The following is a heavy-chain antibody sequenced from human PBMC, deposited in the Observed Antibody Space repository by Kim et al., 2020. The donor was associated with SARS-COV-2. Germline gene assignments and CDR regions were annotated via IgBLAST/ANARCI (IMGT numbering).Heavy chain of an antibody. CDR2: IYYSGST. J-gene: IGHJ6*02. CDR3: ARGGYSYEIFMGYYYYGMDV. CDR1: GGSISSSSYY. D-gene: IGHD3-9*01. Sequence: SETLSLTCTVSGGSISSSSYYWGWIRQPPGKGLEWIGSIYYSGSTYYNPSLKSRVTISVDTSKNQFSLKLGSVTAADTAVYYCARGGYSYEIFMGYYYYGMDVWGQGTTVTVSS. V-gene: IGHV4-39*01.